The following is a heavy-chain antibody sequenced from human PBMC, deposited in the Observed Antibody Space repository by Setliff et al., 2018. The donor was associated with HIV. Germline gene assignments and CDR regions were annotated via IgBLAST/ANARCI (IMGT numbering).Heavy chain of an antibody. CDR2: INPNSGGT. CDR1: GYTFTGYY. Sequence: ASVKVSCKASGYTFTGYYMHWVRQAPGQGLEWMGRINPNSGGTNYAQKFQGRVTMTRDTSISTAYMELSRLRSDDTAVYYCARTRQVHYDILTGYNQPTYYFDYWGQGTLVTVS. V-gene: IGHV1-2*06. D-gene: IGHD3-9*01. CDR3: ARTRQVHYDILTGYNQPTYYFDY. J-gene: IGHJ4*02.